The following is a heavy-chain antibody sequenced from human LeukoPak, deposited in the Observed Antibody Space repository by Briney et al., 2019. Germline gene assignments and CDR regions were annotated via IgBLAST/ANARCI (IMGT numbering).Heavy chain of an antibody. V-gene: IGHV3-21*01. Sequence: PGGSLRLSCAASGFTFSSYSMNWVRQAPGKGLEWVSSISSSSSYIYYADSVKGRFTISRDNAKNSLYLQVNSLRAEDTAVYYCASYAGWYTSEDYWGQGTLVTVSS. J-gene: IGHJ4*02. D-gene: IGHD6-19*01. CDR2: ISSSSSYI. CDR3: ASYAGWYTSEDY. CDR1: GFTFSSYS.